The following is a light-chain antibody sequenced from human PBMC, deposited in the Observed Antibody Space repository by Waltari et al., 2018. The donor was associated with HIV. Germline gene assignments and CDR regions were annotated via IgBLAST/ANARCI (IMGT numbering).Light chain of an antibody. CDR1: ALPKQY. CDR2: KDS. Sequence: SYELTQPPSVSVSPGQTARITCSGDALPKQYAYWYQQKPSQAPVLVIYKDSERPSGIPERFSGSSSGTTVTLAISGVQAEDEADYSCQSADRSSTYLIFGGGTKLTVL. V-gene: IGLV3-25*03. J-gene: IGLJ2*01. CDR3: QSADRSSTYLI.